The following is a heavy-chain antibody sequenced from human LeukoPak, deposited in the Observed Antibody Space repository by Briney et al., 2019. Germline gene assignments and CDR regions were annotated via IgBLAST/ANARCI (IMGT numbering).Heavy chain of an antibody. CDR3: AKGTGDTGYYFDY. V-gene: IGHV3-66*01. J-gene: IGHJ4*02. Sequence: GGSLRLSCAASGFTVSSNYMSWVRQAPGKGLEWVSVIYSGGSTYYADSVKGRFTISRDNSKNTLYLQMSGLSAEDTAVYYCAKGTGDTGYYFDYWGQGTLVTVSS. CDR1: GFTVSSNY. CDR2: IYSGGST. D-gene: IGHD7-27*01.